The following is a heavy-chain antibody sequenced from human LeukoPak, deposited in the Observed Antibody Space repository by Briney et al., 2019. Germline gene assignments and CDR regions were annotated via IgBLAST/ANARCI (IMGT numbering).Heavy chain of an antibody. Sequence: GGSLRLSCAAPGFTFSNYWMHWVRQAPGKGLVWVSRINSDGINTSYADSVKGRFTISRDNSKNTLYLQMNSLRAEDTAVYYCAKDRGPRGVTTPIDYWGQGTLVTVSS. CDR2: INSDGINT. V-gene: IGHV3-74*01. CDR1: GFTFSNYW. J-gene: IGHJ4*02. D-gene: IGHD4-17*01. CDR3: AKDRGPRGVTTPIDY.